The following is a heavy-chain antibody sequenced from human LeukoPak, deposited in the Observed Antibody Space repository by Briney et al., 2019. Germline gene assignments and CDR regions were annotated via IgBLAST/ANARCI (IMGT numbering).Heavy chain of an antibody. CDR1: GYTFTRYY. V-gene: IGHV1-2*02. CDR3: ARVGYTAMAFLSYMDV. Sequence: ASVKVSCKASGYTFTRYYMHWVRQAPGQGLEWMGWINPNSGGTNYAQKFQGRVTMTRDTSIGTAYMELSRLRSGDTAVYYCARVGYTAMAFLSYMDVWGKGTTVTISS. D-gene: IGHD5-18*01. CDR2: INPNSGGT. J-gene: IGHJ6*03.